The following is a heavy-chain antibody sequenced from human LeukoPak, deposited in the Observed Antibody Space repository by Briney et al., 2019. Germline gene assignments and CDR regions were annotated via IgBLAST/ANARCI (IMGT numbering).Heavy chain of an antibody. J-gene: IGHJ5*02. Sequence: SETLSLTCAVYAGSFSIYYWKWIRQPPGKGLEWIGEINHSGSTNYNPSLKSRVTISVDTSKNQYSLKLSSVTDADTAVYYCARERRGRRGYCSGGSCHHGWFDPWGQGTLVSVSS. D-gene: IGHD2-15*01. CDR1: AGSFSIYY. V-gene: IGHV4-34*01. CDR3: ARERRGRRGYCSGGSCHHGWFDP. CDR2: INHSGST.